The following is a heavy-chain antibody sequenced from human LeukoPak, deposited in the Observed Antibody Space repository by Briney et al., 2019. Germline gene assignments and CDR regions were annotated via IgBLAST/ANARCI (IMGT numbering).Heavy chain of an antibody. D-gene: IGHD2-21*01. CDR3: ARPDCGGDCRLIQY. Sequence: ASVKVSCKASGYTFTGYYIHWVRQSPGQGLEWMGWINPNSGDTEFAQKFQGRVTMTRDTSISTTYMELSRLRSDDTAEYYCARPDCGGDCRLIQYWGQGTLVTVSS. CDR2: INPNSGDT. V-gene: IGHV1-2*02. J-gene: IGHJ1*01. CDR1: GYTFTGYY.